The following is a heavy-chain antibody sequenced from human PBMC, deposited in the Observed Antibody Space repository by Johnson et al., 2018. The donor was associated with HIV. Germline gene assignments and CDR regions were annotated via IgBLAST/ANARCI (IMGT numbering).Heavy chain of an antibody. Sequence: QVQLVESGGGLVQPGGSLRLSCAASGFTVSSNYMSCVRQAPGKGLEWVAVISYDGTNKYYADSVKGRFTISRDNNKNSLYLEMNSLRAEDTALYYCAKGPWYALDIWGQGTMVTVSS. D-gene: IGHD2-8*02. CDR2: ISYDGTNK. CDR3: AKGPWYALDI. CDR1: GFTVSSNY. J-gene: IGHJ3*02. V-gene: IGHV3-30*18.